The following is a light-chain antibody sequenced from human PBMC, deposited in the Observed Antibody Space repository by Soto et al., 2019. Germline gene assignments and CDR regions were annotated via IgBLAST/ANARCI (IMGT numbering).Light chain of an antibody. J-gene: IGLJ1*01. CDR2: EVN. V-gene: IGLV2-23*02. Sequence: QSVLTQPASVSGSPGQSITISCTGTSSDVGTYTLVSWYQQHPGKAPKLVIYEVNKRPAGVSKRFSGSKSGDTASLTISGLQAEDEADYYCSSYTTRSTYVFGTGTKLTVL. CDR3: SSYTTRSTYV. CDR1: SSDVGTYTL.